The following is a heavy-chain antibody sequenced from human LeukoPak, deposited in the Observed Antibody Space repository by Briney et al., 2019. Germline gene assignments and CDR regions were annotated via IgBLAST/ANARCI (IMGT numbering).Heavy chain of an antibody. CDR3: AKGPPGDDAVDQGNFDY. J-gene: IGHJ4*02. V-gene: IGHV3-33*06. CDR1: GFTFSDYY. Sequence: PGGSLRLSCAASGFTFSDYYMSWIRQAPGKGLEWVAGVWYDGSNKHYADTVKGRFSISRDNSKNTLYLQMNSLQVEDTAVYYCAKGPPGDDAVDQGNFDYWGQGTLVTVSS. D-gene: IGHD6-19*01. CDR2: VWYDGSNK.